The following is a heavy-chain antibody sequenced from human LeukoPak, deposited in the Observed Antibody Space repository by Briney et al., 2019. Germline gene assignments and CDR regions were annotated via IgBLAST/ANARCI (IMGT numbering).Heavy chain of an antibody. Sequence: GGSLRLSCAASGFTFGTYWVSWVRQAPGKGLEWVANINEDGSQKDYLDSVKGRFTISRDNAKDSLYLQMSSLRAEDAAIYYCVRDIDHWGQGTLVTVSS. J-gene: IGHJ4*02. CDR3: VRDIDH. V-gene: IGHV3-7*04. CDR2: INEDGSQK. CDR1: GFTFGTYW.